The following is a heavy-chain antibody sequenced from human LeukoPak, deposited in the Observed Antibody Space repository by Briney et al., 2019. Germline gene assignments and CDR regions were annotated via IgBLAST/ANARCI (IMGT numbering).Heavy chain of an antibody. D-gene: IGHD4-17*01. CDR1: GGTFSSYA. CDR3: AREAGNYGDYDYDY. J-gene: IGHJ4*02. Sequence: ASVKVSCKASGGTFSSYAISWVRQAPGQGLEWMGRIIPICGTANYAQKFQGRGTITTDESTSTAYMELSSLRSEDTAVYYCAREAGNYGDYDYDYWGQGTLVTVSS. V-gene: IGHV1-69*05. CDR2: IIPICGTA.